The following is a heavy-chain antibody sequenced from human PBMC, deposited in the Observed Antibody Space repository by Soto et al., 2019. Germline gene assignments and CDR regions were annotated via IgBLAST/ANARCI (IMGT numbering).Heavy chain of an antibody. V-gene: IGHV4-59*01. D-gene: IGHD2-8*01. J-gene: IGHJ6*02. CDR2: IYYSGST. CDR3: ARDWAENGRQRRGYYYYGMDV. CDR1: GGSISSYY. Sequence: QVQLQESGPGLVKPSETLSLTCTVSGGSISSYYWSWIRQPPGKGLEWIGYIYYSGSTNYNPSLKLRVTRSVDTPKNQFSLKLSSVTAADTAVYYCARDWAENGRQRRGYYYYGMDVWGQGTTVTVSS.